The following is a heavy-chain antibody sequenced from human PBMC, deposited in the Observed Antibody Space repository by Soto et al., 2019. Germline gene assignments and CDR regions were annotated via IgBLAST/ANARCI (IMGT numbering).Heavy chain of an antibody. J-gene: IGHJ3*01. Sequence: GGSLRLSCAASGFTSSTYNMNWIRQAPGKGLEWLSSISTSSNYIYYADSVRGRFTISRDNAENSVYLQMNSLRVEDTAVYYCARDYPGGNSGKGAFDLWGQGTMVTVSS. CDR2: ISTSSNYI. V-gene: IGHV3-21*01. CDR1: GFTSSTYN. CDR3: ARDYPGGNSGKGAFDL. D-gene: IGHD2-21*01.